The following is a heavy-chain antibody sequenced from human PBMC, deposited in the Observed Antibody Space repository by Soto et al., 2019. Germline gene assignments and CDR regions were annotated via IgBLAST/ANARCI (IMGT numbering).Heavy chain of an antibody. Sequence: GASVKVSCKASGGTFSSYTISWVRQAPGQGLEWMGRIIPILGIANYAQKFQGRVTITADKSTSTAYMELSSLRSEDTAVYYCAREGAGRSYQPIACWGQGTLVTVSS. V-gene: IGHV1-69*04. CDR3: AREGAGRSYQPIAC. CDR2: IIPILGIA. J-gene: IGHJ4*02. CDR1: GGTFSSYT. D-gene: IGHD2-15*01.